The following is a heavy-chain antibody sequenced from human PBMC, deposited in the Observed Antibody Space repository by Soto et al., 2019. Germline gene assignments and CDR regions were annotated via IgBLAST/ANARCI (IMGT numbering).Heavy chain of an antibody. CDR2: ISSNGGST. Sequence: GGSLRLSCSASGFTFSSYAMHWVRQAPGKGLEYVSAISSNGGSTYYADSVKGRFTISRDNSKNTPYLQMSSLRAEDTAVYYCVKSPTVTTIPADFDYWGQGTLVTVSS. J-gene: IGHJ4*02. CDR1: GFTFSSYA. V-gene: IGHV3-64D*06. D-gene: IGHD4-17*01. CDR3: VKSPTVTTIPADFDY.